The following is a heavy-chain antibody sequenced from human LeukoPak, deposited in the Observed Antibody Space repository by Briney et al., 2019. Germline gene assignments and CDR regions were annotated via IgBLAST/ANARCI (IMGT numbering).Heavy chain of an antibody. D-gene: IGHD3-22*01. CDR2: IYSGGST. Sequence: GGSLRLSCAASGFTVSSNYMSWVRQAPGKGLEWVSVIYSGGSTYYADSVKGRFTISRDNSKNTLYIQMNNLRAEDTAVYYCAREDRGGSSGYYYLNWFDPWGQGTLVTVSS. J-gene: IGHJ5*02. CDR3: AREDRGGSSGYYYLNWFDP. V-gene: IGHV3-53*01. CDR1: GFTVSSNY.